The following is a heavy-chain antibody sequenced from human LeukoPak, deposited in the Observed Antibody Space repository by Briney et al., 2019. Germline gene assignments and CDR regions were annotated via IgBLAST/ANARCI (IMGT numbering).Heavy chain of an antibody. Sequence: PGGSLRLSCTASGFAYSGSSMHWVRQAPGKGLEWVSGIQRDGSSPTYADSVKGRFTISRDNAKGSVYLQVNILRAEDTAVYYCARGPYSSSYYFDYWGQGTLVTVSS. J-gene: IGHJ4*02. D-gene: IGHD6-6*01. CDR1: GFAYSGSS. V-gene: IGHV3-74*01. CDR2: IQRDGSSP. CDR3: ARGPYSSSYYFDY.